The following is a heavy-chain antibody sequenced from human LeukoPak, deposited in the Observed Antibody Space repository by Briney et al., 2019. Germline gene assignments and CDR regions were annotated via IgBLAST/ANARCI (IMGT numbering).Heavy chain of an antibody. V-gene: IGHV3-48*04. CDR1: GFTFSTSG. CDR2: ISSSSSTI. Sequence: GGSLRFSCAASGFTFSTSGMNWVRQAPGKGLEWVSYISSSSSTIYSADSVKGRFTISRDNAKNSMYLRMNSLRAEDTAVYYCARGTAAVYFDHWGQGILVTVSS. D-gene: IGHD6-13*01. J-gene: IGHJ4*02. CDR3: ARGTAAVYFDH.